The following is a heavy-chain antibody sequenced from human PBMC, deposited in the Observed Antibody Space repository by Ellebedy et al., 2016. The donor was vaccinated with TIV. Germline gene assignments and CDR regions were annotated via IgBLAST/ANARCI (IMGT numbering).Heavy chain of an antibody. J-gene: IGHJ5*02. CDR1: GGTFSSYA. CDR2: IIPIFGTA. CDR3: AIKGVGNWFNP. D-gene: IGHD1-26*01. Sequence: SVKVSXXASGGTFSSYAISWVRQAPGQGLEWMGGIIPIFGTANYAQKFQGRVTITADESTSTAYMELSSLRSEDTAVYYCAIKGVGNWFNPWGQGTLVTVSS. V-gene: IGHV1-69*13.